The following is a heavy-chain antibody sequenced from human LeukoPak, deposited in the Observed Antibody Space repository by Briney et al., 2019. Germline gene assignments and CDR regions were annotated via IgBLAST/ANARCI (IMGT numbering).Heavy chain of an antibody. CDR3: ARSTAMVNFDY. D-gene: IGHD5-18*01. CDR1: GGSISSYY. CDR2: IYYSGST. J-gene: IGHJ4*02. V-gene: IGHV4-59*01. Sequence: PSATLSLTCTVSGGSISSYYWGWIRQHPGEGLEWVGYIYYSGSTNYNPSLKSRVTISVDTSNNQFSLKLSSVTAADTAVYYCARSTAMVNFDYWGQGTLVTVSS.